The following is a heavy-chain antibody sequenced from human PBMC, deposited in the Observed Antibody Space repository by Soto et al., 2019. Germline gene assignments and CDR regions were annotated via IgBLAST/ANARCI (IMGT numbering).Heavy chain of an antibody. Sequence: QVQLVESGGGVVQPGRSLRLSCAASGFTFSSYGMHWVRQAPGKGLEWVAVIGYDGSNKYYADSVKGRFTISRDNSKNPLYLQMNSLRAEDTAVYYCARSGLTGLFDYWGQGTLVTVSS. CDR2: IGYDGSNK. J-gene: IGHJ4*02. CDR3: ARSGLTGLFDY. V-gene: IGHV3-33*01. CDR1: GFTFSSYG. D-gene: IGHD3-9*01.